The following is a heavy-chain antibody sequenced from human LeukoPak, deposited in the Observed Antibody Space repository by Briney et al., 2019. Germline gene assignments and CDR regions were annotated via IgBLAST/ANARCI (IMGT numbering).Heavy chain of an antibody. CDR2: IGAYNGNT. CDR3: ARVTPTTVTTGFYFDY. D-gene: IGHD4-17*01. Sequence: ASVKVSCKASGYTFTSYGISWVRQAPGQGLEWMGWIGAYNGNTNYAQKLQGRVTMTTDTSTSTAYMELRSLRSDDTAVYYCARVTPTTVTTGFYFDYWGQGTLVTVSS. V-gene: IGHV1-18*01. J-gene: IGHJ4*02. CDR1: GYTFTSYG.